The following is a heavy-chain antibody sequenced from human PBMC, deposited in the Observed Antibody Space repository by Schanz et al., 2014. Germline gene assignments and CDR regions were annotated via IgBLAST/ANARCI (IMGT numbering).Heavy chain of an antibody. V-gene: IGHV4-31*01. CDR1: GGSIRRGGYY. D-gene: IGHD3-10*01. CDR2: IYYSGSS. J-gene: IGHJ4*02. Sequence: QVQLQASGPGLVKPSQTLSLTCTVSGGSIRRGGYYWSWIRQPKGKGLEWIGYIYYSGSSDYNPSLKRQVARSVNTTKSQYTLKLSSVTAADTAVYYVAGGGYGSGGYREFDSWGQGTLVTVSA. CDR3: AGGGYGSGGYREFDS.